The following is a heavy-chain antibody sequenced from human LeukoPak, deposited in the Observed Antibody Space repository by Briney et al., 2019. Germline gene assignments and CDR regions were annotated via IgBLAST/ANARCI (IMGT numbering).Heavy chain of an antibody. J-gene: IGHJ4*02. D-gene: IGHD2-15*01. V-gene: IGHV1-69*05. CDR3: ARDPHHCTGGSCYGY. CDR2: IIPIFGTA. CDR1: GGTFSSYA. Sequence: SVKVSCKASGGTFSSYAISWVRQAPGQGLEWMGRIIPIFGTANYAQKFQGRVTITTDESTSTAYMELSSLRSEDTAVYYCARDPHHCTGGSCYGYWGQGTLVTVSS.